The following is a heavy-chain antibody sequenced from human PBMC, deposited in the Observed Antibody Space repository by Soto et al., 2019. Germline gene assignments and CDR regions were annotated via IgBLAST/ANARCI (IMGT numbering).Heavy chain of an antibody. CDR1: GGSISSGDYY. CDR3: ARASTGELWVYANWFDP. CDR2: IYYSGGT. J-gene: IGHJ5*02. D-gene: IGHD3-16*01. Sequence: QVQLQESGPGLVKPSQTLSLTCTVSGGSISSGDYYWSWIRQPPGKGLEWIGFIYYSGGTYYKPSLKSLVTISVDPSKNKFSLNLSSVTAADTAVYYCARASTGELWVYANWFDPWGPGTLVTVSS. V-gene: IGHV4-30-4*01.